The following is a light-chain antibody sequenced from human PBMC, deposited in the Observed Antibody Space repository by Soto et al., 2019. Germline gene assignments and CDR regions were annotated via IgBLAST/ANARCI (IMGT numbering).Light chain of an antibody. CDR2: DVN. J-gene: IGLJ1*01. CDR3: CSYAGSYTFV. V-gene: IGLV2-11*01. CDR1: SSDVGGYNY. Sequence: QSALTQPRSVSGSPGQSVTISCTGTSSDVGGYNYVSWYQQYPGKAPTLMIYDVNKRPSGVPDRFSGSKSGNTASLTISGLQAEDEADYYCCSYAGSYTFVFGTGTKLTVL.